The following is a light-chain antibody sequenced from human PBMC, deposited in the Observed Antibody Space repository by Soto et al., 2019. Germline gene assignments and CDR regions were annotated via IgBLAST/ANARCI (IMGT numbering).Light chain of an antibody. J-gene: IGLJ2*01. CDR3: QTWGTGIRV. CDR1: SGHSSNA. CDR2: LNSDGSH. V-gene: IGLV4-69*01. Sequence: QLVLTQSPSASASLGASVKLTCTLSSGHSSNAIAWHQQQPEKGPRFLMKLNSDGSHSKGDGIPDRFSGSSSGAERYLTISSLQSEEEADYYCQTWGTGIRVFGGGTKLTVL.